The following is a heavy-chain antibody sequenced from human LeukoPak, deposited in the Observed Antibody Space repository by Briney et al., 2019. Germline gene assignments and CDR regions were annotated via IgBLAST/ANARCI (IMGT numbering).Heavy chain of an antibody. D-gene: IGHD3-22*01. Sequence: ASVKVSCKASGYTFTSYDINWVRQATGQGLEWMGWMNPNSGNTGYAQKFQGRVTMTRNTSINTAYMELSSLRSEDTAVYYCARGRAPRRYYYDSSGYPFDIWGQGTMVTVSS. CDR2: MNPNSGNT. V-gene: IGHV1-8*01. CDR3: ARGRAPRRYYYDSSGYPFDI. CDR1: GYTFTSYD. J-gene: IGHJ3*02.